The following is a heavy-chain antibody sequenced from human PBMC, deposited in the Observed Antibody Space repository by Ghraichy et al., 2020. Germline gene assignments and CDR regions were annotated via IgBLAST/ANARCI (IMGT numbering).Heavy chain of an antibody. Sequence: GGSLRLSCAASGFTFSSYAMHWVRQAPGKGLEWVAVISYDGSNKYYADSVKGRFTISRDNSKNTLYLQMNSLRAEDTAVYYCARDLLYYYGMDVWSQGTTVTVSS. V-gene: IGHV3-30*04. CDR1: GFTFSSYA. CDR2: ISYDGSNK. CDR3: ARDLLYYYGMDV. J-gene: IGHJ6*02.